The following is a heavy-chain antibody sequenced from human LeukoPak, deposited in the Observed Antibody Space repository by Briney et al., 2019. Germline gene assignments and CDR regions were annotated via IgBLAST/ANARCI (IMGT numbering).Heavy chain of an antibody. CDR2: ISGSGDNT. CDR3: AKGSYYDSSGSFYFDY. Sequence: GGSLRLSCAASGFTFSSYAMSWVRQAPGKGLEWVSGISGSGDNTYYADSVKGRFTISRDNSKNTLYVQVNSLGTEDTAAYYCAKGSYYDSSGSFYFDYWGQGTLVTVSA. V-gene: IGHV3-23*01. J-gene: IGHJ4*02. D-gene: IGHD3-22*01. CDR1: GFTFSSYA.